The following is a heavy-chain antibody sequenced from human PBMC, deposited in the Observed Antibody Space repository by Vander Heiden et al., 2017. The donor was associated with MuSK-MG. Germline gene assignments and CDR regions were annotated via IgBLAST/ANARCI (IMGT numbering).Heavy chain of an antibody. CDR3: TRHEHGSRLGELSACDS. Sequence: QVQLQESGPGLVKPSETLSLTCTVSGGSISSYYWSWIRQPPGKGLEWIGYIYHTGNTNYNPSLKSRVTISVDTSKNHFSLKLSSVTAADTAVYYCTRHEHGSRLGELSACDSWGQGTLVTVSS. CDR1: GGSISSYY. J-gene: IGHJ4*02. V-gene: IGHV4-59*08. D-gene: IGHD3-16*02. CDR2: IYHTGNT.